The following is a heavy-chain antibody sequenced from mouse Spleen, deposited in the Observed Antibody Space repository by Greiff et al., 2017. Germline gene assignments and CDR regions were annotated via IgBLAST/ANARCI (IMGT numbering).Heavy chain of an antibody. CDR3: ASARGYDGYYEYFDV. Sequence: DVKLVESGGGLVKPGGSLKLSCAASGFTFSSYAMSWVRQTPEKRLEWVATISDGGSYTYYPDNVTGRFTISRDNAKNNLYLQMSHLKSEDTAMYYCASARGYDGYYEYFDVWGTGTTVTVSS. V-gene: IGHV5-4*03. CDR2: ISDGGSYT. D-gene: IGHD2-3*01. CDR1: GFTFSSYA. J-gene: IGHJ1*03.